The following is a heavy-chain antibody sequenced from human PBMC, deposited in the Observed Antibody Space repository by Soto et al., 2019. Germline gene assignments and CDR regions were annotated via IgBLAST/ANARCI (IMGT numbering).Heavy chain of an antibody. Sequence: GGSLRLSCAASGFTFISYGMHWVRQAPGKGLEWVAVISYDGSNEYYADSVKGRFTISRDNSKNTLYLQMNSLRAEDTAVYYCAKDFSVDAAMVPAIWGQGTLVTVSS. J-gene: IGHJ4*02. CDR1: GFTFISYG. CDR3: AKDFSVDAAMVPAI. D-gene: IGHD5-18*01. CDR2: ISYDGSNE. V-gene: IGHV3-30*18.